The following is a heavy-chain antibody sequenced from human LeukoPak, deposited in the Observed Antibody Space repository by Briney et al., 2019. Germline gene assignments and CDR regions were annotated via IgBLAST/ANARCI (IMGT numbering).Heavy chain of an antibody. Sequence: GGSLRLSCADSGFTFSSYAMSWVRQAPGKGLQWVSTITGSGGNTFYADSVKGRFTISRDNSKNTLDLQMNSLRVEDTAVYYCAQGIAAAWAALGIWGQGTVVTVSA. J-gene: IGHJ3*02. CDR2: ITGSGGNT. CDR3: AQGIAAAWAALGI. CDR1: GFTFSSYA. D-gene: IGHD6-13*01. V-gene: IGHV3-23*01.